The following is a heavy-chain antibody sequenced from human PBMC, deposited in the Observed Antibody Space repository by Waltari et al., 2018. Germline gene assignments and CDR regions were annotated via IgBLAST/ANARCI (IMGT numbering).Heavy chain of an antibody. V-gene: IGHV2-5*02. J-gene: IGHJ4*02. Sequence: QITLKESGPTLVKPTQTLPLTCTFSGFSLRTPGMGVAWPRQPPGKALEWLALIYWDDDERYSPSLKNRLSITKDTSKNQVVLTMTNMDPVDTATYYCAQRPQLAGAWHTFNRWGQGARVTVSS. CDR1: GFSLRTPGMG. CDR2: IYWDDDE. CDR3: AQRPQLAGAWHTFNR. D-gene: IGHD1-1*01.